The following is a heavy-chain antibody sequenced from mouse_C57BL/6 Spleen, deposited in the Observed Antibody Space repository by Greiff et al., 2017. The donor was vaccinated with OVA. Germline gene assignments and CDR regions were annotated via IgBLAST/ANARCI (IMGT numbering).Heavy chain of an antibody. J-gene: IGHJ3*01. CDR3: DGGIYYDYVPFAY. V-gene: IGHV2-5*01. CDR2: IWRGGST. D-gene: IGHD2-4*01. CDR1: GFSLTSYG. Sequence: VKLVESGPGLVQPSQSLSITCTVSGFSLTSYGVHWVRQSPGKGLEWLGVIWRGGSTDYNAAFMSRLSITKDNSKSQVFFKMNSLQADDTAIYYCDGGIYYDYVPFAYWGQGTLVTVSA.